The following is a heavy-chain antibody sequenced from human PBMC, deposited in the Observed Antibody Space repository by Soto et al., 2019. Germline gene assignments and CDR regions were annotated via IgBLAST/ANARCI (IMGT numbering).Heavy chain of an antibody. CDR3: TRVGTHYCSAGTCYPTDFDY. CDR1: GFTFGDYA. J-gene: IGHJ4*02. D-gene: IGHD2-15*01. CDR2: IRSKAYGGTA. V-gene: IGHV3-49*03. Sequence: PGGSQRLSCTASGFTFGDYALSWFRQAPGKGLEWVGFIRSKAYGGTAEYAASVKGRFTISRDDSKSIAYLQMNSLKTEDTAVYYCTRVGTHYCSAGTCYPTDFDYWGQGTLVTVSS.